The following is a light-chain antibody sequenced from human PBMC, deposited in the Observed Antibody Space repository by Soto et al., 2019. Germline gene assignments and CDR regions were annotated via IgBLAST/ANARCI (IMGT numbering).Light chain of an antibody. CDR1: QGVSGY. V-gene: IGKV3-11*01. CDR3: QQRRNWPPEFT. CDR2: DAS. J-gene: IGKJ3*01. Sequence: EIVLTQSPATLSLSPGERATLSCRASQGVSGYLAWYQQKPGQAPRLLIYDASSRATGIPARFSGSGSGTDFTLTSSSLEPEDFAVYYCQQRRNWPPEFTFGPGTKLDMK.